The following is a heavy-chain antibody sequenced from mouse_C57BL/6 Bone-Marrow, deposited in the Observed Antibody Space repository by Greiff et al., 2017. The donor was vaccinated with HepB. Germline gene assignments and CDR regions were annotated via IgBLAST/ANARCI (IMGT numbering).Heavy chain of an antibody. CDR1: GFTFSDYY. D-gene: IGHD1-1*01. V-gene: IGHV5-12*01. J-gene: IGHJ4*01. CDR3: ARQTTVVARAMDY. CDR2: ISNGGGST. Sequence: EVKLVESGGGLVQPGGSLKLSCAASGFTFSDYYMYWVRQTPEKRLEWVAYISNGGGSTYYPDTVKGRFTISRDNAKNTLYLQMSRLKSEDTAMYYCARQTTVVARAMDYWGQGTSFTVSS.